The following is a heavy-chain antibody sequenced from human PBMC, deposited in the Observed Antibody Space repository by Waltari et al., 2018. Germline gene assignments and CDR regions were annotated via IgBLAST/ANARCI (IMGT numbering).Heavy chain of an antibody. Sequence: VQLQESGPGLVKPSETLSLTCTVPGGSISTYYWSWARPPAGNGLEWIGRIYATGSTNYNPAIESRVTMSGDTSKNQFSLKLSSVTAADTAVYYCARLPYNNIYFYYYMDVWGKGTTVTVSS. V-gene: IGHV4-4*07. J-gene: IGHJ6*03. D-gene: IGHD3-10*01. CDR3: ARLPYNNIYFYYYMDV. CDR1: GGSISTYY. CDR2: IYATGST.